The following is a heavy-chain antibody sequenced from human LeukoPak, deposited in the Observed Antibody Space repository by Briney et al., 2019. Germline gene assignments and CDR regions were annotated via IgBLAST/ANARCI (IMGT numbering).Heavy chain of an antibody. Sequence: PSETLSLTCTVSGGSFNSAGYYWSWIRQHPGKGLEWIGYIYYSGSTHYNPSLKSRVTMSIDTSKSQFSLNLSSVTAADTAVYYCARSEYSSSFDYWGQGTLVTVSS. D-gene: IGHD6-6*01. V-gene: IGHV4-31*03. CDR1: GGSFNSAGYY. J-gene: IGHJ4*02. CDR2: IYYSGST. CDR3: ARSEYSSSFDY.